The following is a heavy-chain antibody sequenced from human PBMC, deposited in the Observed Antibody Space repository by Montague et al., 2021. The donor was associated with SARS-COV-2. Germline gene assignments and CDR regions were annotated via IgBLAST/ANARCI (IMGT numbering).Heavy chain of an antibody. Sequence: RISWAASGFIFSSYGMHWVRQAPGKGLEWVAHIWYDGSNENYVDSVKGRFTISRDNFKNTLYLQMNSLRAEDTAIYYCARGSVGGYYFDYWGQGTLVTVSS. D-gene: IGHD1-26*01. V-gene: IGHV3-33*01. J-gene: IGHJ4*02. CDR2: IWYDGSNE. CDR1: GFIFSSYG. CDR3: ARGSVGGYYFDY.